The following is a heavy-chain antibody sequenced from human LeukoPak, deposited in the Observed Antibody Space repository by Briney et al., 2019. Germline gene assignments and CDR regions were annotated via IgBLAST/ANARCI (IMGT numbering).Heavy chain of an antibody. CDR2: IYYSGST. V-gene: IGHV4-59*01. J-gene: IGHJ4*02. CDR3: ARALAAADPFDY. CDR1: GGSISSYY. Sequence: NPSETLSLTCTVSGGSISSYYWSWIRQPPGKGLEWIGYIYYSGSTNYNPSLKSRVTISVDTSKNQFSLKLSSVTAADTAVYYCARALAAADPFDYWGQGTLVTVSS. D-gene: IGHD6-13*01.